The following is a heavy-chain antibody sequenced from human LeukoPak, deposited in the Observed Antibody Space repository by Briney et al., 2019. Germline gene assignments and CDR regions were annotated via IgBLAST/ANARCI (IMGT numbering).Heavy chain of an antibody. V-gene: IGHV1-2*02. CDR1: GYTFTVYY. D-gene: IGHD1-26*01. J-gene: IGHJ4*02. CDR2: INPNSGGT. Sequence: ASVKVSCKASGYTFTVYYMHWVRQAPGQGLEWMGWINPNSGGTIYAQKFQGRVTMTRDASISTAYMELSRLRSDDTAVYYCARARWDRARYFDYWGQGTLVTVSS. CDR3: ARARWDRARYFDY.